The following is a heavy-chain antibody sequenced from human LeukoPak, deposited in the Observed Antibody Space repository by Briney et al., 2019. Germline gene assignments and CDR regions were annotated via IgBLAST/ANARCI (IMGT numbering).Heavy chain of an antibody. V-gene: IGHV4-4*02. CDR2: VNLQGST. D-gene: IGHD3-16*01. CDR1: GGSITQTNY. J-gene: IGHJ4*02. Sequence: SETLSLTCDVSGGSITQTNYWTWVSQPPGKGLEWIGEVNLQGSTNYNPSLMGRVAISVDTSETHVSLQSTSVTAADTAVYYCAREGGPYRPLDYSGQGTLVTVS. CDR3: AREGGPYRPLDY.